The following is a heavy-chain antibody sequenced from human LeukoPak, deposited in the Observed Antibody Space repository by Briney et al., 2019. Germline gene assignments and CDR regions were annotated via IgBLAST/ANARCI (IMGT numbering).Heavy chain of an antibody. CDR2: LLDDERRT. CDR1: GFTFSTYG. CDR3: AKSVIPSSYQGTYYMDV. V-gene: IGHV3-30*02. Sequence: PGGSLRLSCEAPGFTFSTYGMHWARKAPGKGLGGVPVLLDDERRTLNADSWKGRFPIPRDNSKRTLYRQMNILDAEDRPLYTCAKSVIPSSYQGTYYMDVWGKGTTVTVSS. J-gene: IGHJ6*03. D-gene: IGHD3-16*02.